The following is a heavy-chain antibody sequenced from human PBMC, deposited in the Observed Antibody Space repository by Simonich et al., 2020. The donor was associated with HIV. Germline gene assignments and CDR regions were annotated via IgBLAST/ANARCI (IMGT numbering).Heavy chain of an antibody. V-gene: IGHV4-4*02. Sequence: QVQLQESGPGLVKPSGTLSLTCAVSGGFIYSSNWWSWVRQPPGKGLEWIGQIYHGQIYHSGNTNYNPSLQSRVTISVDTSKNQFSLKLSSVTAADTAVYHCARDQDTVNNGYAFDIWGQGTMVTVSS. D-gene: IGHD4-17*01. J-gene: IGHJ3*02. CDR2: IYHSGNT. CDR1: GGFIYSSNW. CDR3: ARDQDTVNNGYAFDI.